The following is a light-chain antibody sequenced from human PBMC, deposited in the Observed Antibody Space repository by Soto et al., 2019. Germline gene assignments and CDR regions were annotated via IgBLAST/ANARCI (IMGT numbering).Light chain of an antibody. J-gene: IGKJ1*01. CDR3: QQSYSTPWT. Sequence: DIQMTQSPSSLSASVGDRVTITCRASQSISYYLNWYQQKQGRAPRLLIYSTSTLQSGVPSKFSGSASGKDFTLTISSLQPEDFATYYCQQSYSTPWTFGQVTKVEIK. CDR2: STS. V-gene: IGKV1-39*01. CDR1: QSISYY.